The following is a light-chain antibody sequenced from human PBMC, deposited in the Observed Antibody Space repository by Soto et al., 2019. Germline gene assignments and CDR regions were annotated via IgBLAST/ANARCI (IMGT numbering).Light chain of an antibody. J-gene: IGKJ1*01. Sequence: DIQMTQSPSSLSASVGDRVTITCQASQDISNYLNWYQQKPGKAPKLLIYDASNLETGVPSRFSGSGSGTDFILTISRLEPEDFAVYYCQQYGSSPRTFGQGTRVEFK. CDR1: QDISNY. CDR3: QQYGSSPRT. V-gene: IGKV1-33*01. CDR2: DAS.